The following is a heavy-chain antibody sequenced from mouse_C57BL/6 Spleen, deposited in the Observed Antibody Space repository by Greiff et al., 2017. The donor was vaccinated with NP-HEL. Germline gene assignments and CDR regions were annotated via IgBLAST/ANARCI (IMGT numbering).Heavy chain of an antibody. CDR2: INPSSGYT. V-gene: IGHV1-4*01. Sequence: VQLQQSGAELARPGASVKMSCKASGYTFTSYTMHWVKQRPGQGLEWIGYINPSSGYTKYNQKFKDKATLTADKSSSTAYMQLSSLTSEDSAVYYCAREENYAWFAYWGQGTLVTVSA. D-gene: IGHD1-1*02. CDR1: GYTFTSYT. J-gene: IGHJ3*01. CDR3: AREENYAWFAY.